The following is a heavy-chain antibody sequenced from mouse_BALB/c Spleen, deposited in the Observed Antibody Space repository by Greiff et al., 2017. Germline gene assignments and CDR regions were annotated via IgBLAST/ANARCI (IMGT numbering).Heavy chain of an antibody. Sequence: EVQRVESGGGLVKPGGSLKLSCAASGFAFSSYDMSWVRQTPEKRLEWVAYISSGGGSTYYPDTVKGRFTISRDNAKNTLYLQMSSLKSEDTAMYYCAREGTGIAYWGQGTLVTVSA. D-gene: IGHD3-3*01. CDR2: ISSGGGST. CDR3: AREGTGIAY. CDR1: GFAFSSYD. V-gene: IGHV5-12-1*01. J-gene: IGHJ3*01.